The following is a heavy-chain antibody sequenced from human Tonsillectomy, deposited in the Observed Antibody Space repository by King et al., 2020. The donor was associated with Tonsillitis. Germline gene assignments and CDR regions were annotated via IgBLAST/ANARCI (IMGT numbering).Heavy chain of an antibody. V-gene: IGHV1-2*02. CDR1: GYTFTGYY. Sequence: QLVQSGAEVKKPGASVKVSCKASGYTFTGYYMHWVRQAPGQGLEWMGWINPNSGGTHYAQKFQGRVTMTRDTSISTAYMELRRLRSDDTAVYYCARGALIMITCGGVTRFWGQGTLVTVSS. J-gene: IGHJ4*02. CDR3: ARGALIMITCGGVTRF. CDR2: INPNSGGT. D-gene: IGHD3-16*01.